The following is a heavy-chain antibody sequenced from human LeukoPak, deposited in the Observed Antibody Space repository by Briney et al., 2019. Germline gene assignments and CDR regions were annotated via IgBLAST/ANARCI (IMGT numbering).Heavy chain of an antibody. CDR1: GYTLSESS. J-gene: IGHJ6*02. CDR3: ATATYGSGIYRREYFHYYSLDV. Sequence: RASVKVSCKVSGYTLSESSMHWVRQAPGKGLEWMGGFDPEDSEKLYAQKFQGRVTITEDTSTDTAYMELSSLRSEDTAVYYCATATYGSGIYRREYFHYYSLDVWGQGTTVTVSS. CDR2: FDPEDSEK. V-gene: IGHV1-24*01. D-gene: IGHD3-10*01.